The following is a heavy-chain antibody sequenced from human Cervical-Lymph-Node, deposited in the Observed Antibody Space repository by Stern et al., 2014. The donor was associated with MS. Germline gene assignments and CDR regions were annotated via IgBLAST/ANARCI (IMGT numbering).Heavy chain of an antibody. V-gene: IGHV1-18*01. Sequence: QMQLVQSGAEVKKPGASVKVSCKASGYTFTSYGISWVRQAPGQGLEWMGWISAYNGNTNYAQKLQGRVTMTTATSTSTAYMELRSLESDDTAVYYCARAPYDISRGMDVWGQGTTVTVSS. J-gene: IGHJ6*02. CDR2: ISAYNGNT. CDR1: GYTFTSYG. CDR3: ARAPYDISRGMDV. D-gene: IGHD3-9*01.